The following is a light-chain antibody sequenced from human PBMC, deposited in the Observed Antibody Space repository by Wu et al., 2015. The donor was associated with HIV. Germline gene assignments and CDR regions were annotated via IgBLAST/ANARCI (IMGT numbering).Light chain of an antibody. CDR1: QSVSSN. CDR2: GTS. CDR3: QQYGNSPWT. V-gene: IGKV3D-15*02. J-gene: IGKJ1*01. Sequence: DILMTQSPATLSVSPGERVTLSCRASQSVSSNLAWYQQKPGQAPRLLIYGTSVRAKGIPDRFSGSGSGTDFTLTISRLESEDLAVYYCQQYGNSPWTFGHGTKVEIK.